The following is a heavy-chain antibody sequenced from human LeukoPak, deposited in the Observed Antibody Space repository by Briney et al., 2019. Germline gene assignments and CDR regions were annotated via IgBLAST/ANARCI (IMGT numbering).Heavy chain of an antibody. CDR2: INAGNGDT. J-gene: IGHJ5*02. Sequence: ASVKVSCKASGYTFSSHAVHWVRQAPGQRSEWMGWINAGNGDTKYSQKFQGRVTITRDTSASTAYMEVSSLRSEDTAVYYCARDRGYYDFWTKATFDPWGQGTLVTVSS. CDR1: GYTFSSHA. CDR3: ARDRGYYDFWTKATFDP. D-gene: IGHD3-3*01. V-gene: IGHV1-3*01.